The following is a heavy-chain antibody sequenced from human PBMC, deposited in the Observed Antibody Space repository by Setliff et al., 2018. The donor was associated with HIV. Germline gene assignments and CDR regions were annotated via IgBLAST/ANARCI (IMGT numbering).Heavy chain of an antibody. D-gene: IGHD2-21*02. CDR1: GGTFGSYA. V-gene: IGHV1-69*13. CDR3: ARDQGEVTRACWH. CDR2: IISIFGTE. Sequence: SVKVSCKASGGTFGSYAVSWVRQAPGQGLEWMGGIISIFGTENYAQKFQGRVTITEDESTNTAYMELSSLTSDDTAVYYCARDQGEVTRACWHWGQGTLVTVSS. J-gene: IGHJ1*01.